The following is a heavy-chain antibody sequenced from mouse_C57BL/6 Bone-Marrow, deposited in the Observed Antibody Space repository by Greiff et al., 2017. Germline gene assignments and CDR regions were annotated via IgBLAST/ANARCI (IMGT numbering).Heavy chain of an antibody. CDR1: GYTFTSYW. CDR3: AREGTTVVATPYYFDY. Sequence: VQLKQPGAELVMPGASVKLSCKASGYTFTSYWMHWVKQRPGQGLEWIGEIDPSDSYTNYNQKFKGKSTLTVDKSSSTAYMQLSSLTSEDSAVYYCAREGTTVVATPYYFDYWGQGTTLTVSS. J-gene: IGHJ2*01. V-gene: IGHV1-69*01. CDR2: IDPSDSYT. D-gene: IGHD1-1*01.